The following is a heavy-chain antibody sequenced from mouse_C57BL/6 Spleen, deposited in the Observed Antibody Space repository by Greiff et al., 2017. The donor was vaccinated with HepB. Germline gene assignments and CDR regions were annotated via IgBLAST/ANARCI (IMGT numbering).Heavy chain of an antibody. J-gene: IGHJ3*01. CDR2: IDPSDSYT. V-gene: IGHV1-69*01. CDR1: GYTFTSYW. CDR3: AKSFNWDGAY. Sequence: VQLQQPGAELVMPGASVKLSCKASGYTFTSYWMHWVKQRPGQGLEWIGEIDPSDSYTNYNQKFKGKSTLTVDKSSSTAYMQLSSLTSEDSAVYYCAKSFNWDGAYWGPGALVTVSA. D-gene: IGHD4-1*02.